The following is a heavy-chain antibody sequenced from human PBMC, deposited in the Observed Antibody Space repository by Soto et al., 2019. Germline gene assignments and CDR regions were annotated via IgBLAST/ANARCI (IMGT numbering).Heavy chain of an antibody. V-gene: IGHV1-8*01. CDR3: ARGLITGSYCAPGGLSGYYSDY. J-gene: IGHJ4*02. Sequence: ASVRVSCKASGYTFTSYDINWVRQATGQGLEWMGWMNPNSGNTGYAQKFQGRVTMTRNTSISTAYMELSSLRSEDTAVYYCARGLITGSYCAPGGLSGYYSDYWGQRPLVTV. D-gene: IGHD1-26*01. CDR2: MNPNSGNT. CDR1: GYTFTSYD.